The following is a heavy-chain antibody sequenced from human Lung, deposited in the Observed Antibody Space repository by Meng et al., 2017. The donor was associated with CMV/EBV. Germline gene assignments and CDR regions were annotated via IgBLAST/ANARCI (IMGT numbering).Heavy chain of an antibody. J-gene: IGHJ4*02. CDR1: GFSFDNHG. D-gene: IGHD3-16*01. CDR3: AKDLLLFGGANAYFDS. Sequence: GESLKISCAASGFSFDNHGMHWVRQTPGKGLEWVAFIRHDGTTKFYGDSVKGRFTISRDNSKNMVYLQMNRLRPEETAVYYCAKDLLLFGGANAYFDSWGQGXLVTVSS. CDR2: IRHDGTTK. V-gene: IGHV3-30*02.